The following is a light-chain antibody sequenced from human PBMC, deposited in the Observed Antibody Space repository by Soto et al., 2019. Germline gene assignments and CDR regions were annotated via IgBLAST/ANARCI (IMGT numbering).Light chain of an antibody. CDR1: QTTNNY. CDR3: QQSYSMPYA. CDR2: AAS. Sequence: DIQMTQSPASLSASVGDRVTITCRASQTTNNYLTWYQLKPGKAPKLLIYAASTLQTGVPSRFTGSGSGTDFTLTIISLQPEDYATYFCQQSYSMPYAFGPGTKVEIK. J-gene: IGKJ2*01. V-gene: IGKV1-39*01.